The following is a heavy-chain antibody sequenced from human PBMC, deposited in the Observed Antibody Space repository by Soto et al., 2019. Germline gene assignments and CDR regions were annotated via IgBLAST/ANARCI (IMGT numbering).Heavy chain of an antibody. CDR2: ISYDGSNK. D-gene: IGHD4-17*01. CDR1: GFTFSSYG. Sequence: QVQLVESGGGVVQPGRSLRLSCAASGFTFSSYGMHWVRQAPGKGLEWVAVISYDGSNKYYADSVKGRFTISRDNSKNTLYLQMNSLRAEDTAVYYCAKTGRSTVTYYYGMDVW. CDR3: AKTGRSTVTYYYGMDV. J-gene: IGHJ6*01. V-gene: IGHV3-30*18.